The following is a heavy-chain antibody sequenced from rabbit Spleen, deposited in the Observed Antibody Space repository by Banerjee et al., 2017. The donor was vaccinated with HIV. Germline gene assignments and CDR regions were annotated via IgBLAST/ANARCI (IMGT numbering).Heavy chain of an antibody. V-gene: IGHV1S45*01. J-gene: IGHJ4*01. CDR2: VNGGGSGTT. D-gene: IGHD6-1*01. CDR3: ARGVKSDDYDDL. Sequence: QQQLEESGGGQVKPGGTLTLSCKASGFTLSSYWIWWVRQAPGKGLEWIACVNGGGSGTTHYATWAKGRFTVSKTSSTTVTLQVTSLTAADTATYFCARGVKSDDYDDLWGPGTLVTVS. CDR1: GFTLSSYW.